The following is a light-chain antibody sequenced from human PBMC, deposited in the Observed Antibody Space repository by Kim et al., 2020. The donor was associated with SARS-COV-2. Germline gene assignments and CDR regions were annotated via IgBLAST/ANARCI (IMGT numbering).Light chain of an antibody. CDR3: CSYASNYTYV. CDR1: SSDVGGYNY. CDR2: DVS. Sequence: QSVTISCTGTSSDVGGYNYVSWYQQHPGKAPKLMIYDVSKRPSGVPDRFSGSKSGNTASLTISGLQAEDEADYYCCSYASNYTYVFGTGTKVTVL. V-gene: IGLV2-11*01. J-gene: IGLJ1*01.